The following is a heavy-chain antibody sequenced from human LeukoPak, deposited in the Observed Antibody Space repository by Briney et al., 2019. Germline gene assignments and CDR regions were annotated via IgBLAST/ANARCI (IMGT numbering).Heavy chain of an antibody. CDR1: GITFSSYW. J-gene: IGHJ4*02. CDR3: ALKPSGPYYFGY. CDR2: IKQDGSEK. V-gene: IGHV3-7*01. Sequence: GGSLRLSSAGSGITFSSYWMSWVRQAPGKGPEWVANIKQDGSEKYYVDSVKGRFTISRDNVKNSLYLQMNSLRAEDTAVYYCALKPSGPYYFGYWGQGTLVTVSS. D-gene: IGHD3-10*01.